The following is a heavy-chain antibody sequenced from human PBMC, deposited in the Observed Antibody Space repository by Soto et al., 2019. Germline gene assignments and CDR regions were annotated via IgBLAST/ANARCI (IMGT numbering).Heavy chain of an antibody. J-gene: IGHJ3*02. D-gene: IGHD2-21*01. Sequence: GGSLRLSGAASGFTFSSYGMHGGRQAPEKGLEWVAVIWYDGSNKYYADSVKGRFTISRDNSKNTLYLQMNSLRAEDTAVYYCASIEIAITQLAKKAILISGQAPIVSV. CDR3: ASIEIAITQLAKKAILI. CDR1: GFTFSSYG. CDR2: IWYDGSNK. V-gene: IGHV3-33*01.